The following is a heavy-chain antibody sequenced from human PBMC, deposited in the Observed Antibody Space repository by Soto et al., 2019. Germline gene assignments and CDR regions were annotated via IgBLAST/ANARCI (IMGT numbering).Heavy chain of an antibody. V-gene: IGHV3-23*01. D-gene: IGHD6-6*01. Sequence: EVQLLESGGGLVQPGGSLRLSCAASGFAFSNYAMHWVRQAPGKGLEWVSSISTSIDATYYADSVKGRFTISRDDSKNTLYLQMNSLRAEDSAXXXCAKDRTVAARNFDYWGQGTQVTVSS. CDR3: AKDRTVAARNFDY. CDR2: ISTSIDAT. CDR1: GFAFSNYA. J-gene: IGHJ4*02.